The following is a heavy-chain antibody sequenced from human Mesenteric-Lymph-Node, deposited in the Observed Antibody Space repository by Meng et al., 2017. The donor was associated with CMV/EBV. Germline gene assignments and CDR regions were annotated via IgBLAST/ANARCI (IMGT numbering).Heavy chain of an antibody. Sequence: QITLKESGPTLVKPTQPLMLTSPFPGFPLGTSGVVVGWIRQPPGKALEGLALIYWDDDKRYSPSLKSRLTITKDTSKNQVVLTMTNMDPVDTATYYCAHSSGIAAAGPFYFDYWGQGTLVTVSS. CDR2: IYWDDDK. CDR1: GFPLGTSGVV. CDR3: AHSSGIAAAGPFYFDY. D-gene: IGHD6-13*01. V-gene: IGHV2-5*02. J-gene: IGHJ4*02.